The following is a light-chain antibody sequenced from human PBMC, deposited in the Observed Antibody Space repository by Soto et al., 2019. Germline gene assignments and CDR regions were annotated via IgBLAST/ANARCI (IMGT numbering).Light chain of an antibody. Sequence: EIVLTQSPGTLSLSPGERATLSCRATQSVSSDYLAWYQHKPGQPPRLLIYGASSRATGIPDRFSGSGSGTDFTLIISRLEPEDFAVYYFQQYADSPRTFGQGTKVEMK. J-gene: IGKJ1*01. CDR1: QSVSSDY. CDR2: GAS. V-gene: IGKV3-20*01. CDR3: QQYADSPRT.